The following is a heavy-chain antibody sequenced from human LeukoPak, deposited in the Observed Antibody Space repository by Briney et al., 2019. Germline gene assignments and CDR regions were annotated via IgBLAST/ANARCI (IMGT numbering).Heavy chain of an antibody. CDR1: GFTFSSSW. CDR2: ISPDGGEK. D-gene: IGHD3-10*02. V-gene: IGHV3-7*01. Sequence: TGGSLRLSCEASGFTFSSSWMNWVRQAPGKGLEWVANISPDGGEKRYVDSVKGRFTISRDNARNSLYLQMNSLRAEDTAVYYCAELGITMIGGVWGKGTTVTISS. J-gene: IGHJ6*04. CDR3: AELGITMIGGV.